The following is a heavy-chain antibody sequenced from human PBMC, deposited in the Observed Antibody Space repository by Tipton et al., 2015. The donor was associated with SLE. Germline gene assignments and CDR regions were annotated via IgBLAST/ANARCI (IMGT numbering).Heavy chain of an antibody. V-gene: IGHV4-31*02. CDR3: ARDCSSTSCPGGFDP. CDR1: GGSISSGGYY. CDR2: IYYSGST. Sequence: LRLSCTVPGGSISSGGYYWSWIRQHPGKGLEWIGYIYYSGSTYYNPSLKSRVTISVDTSKNQFSLKLSSVTAADTAVYYCARDCSSTSCPGGFDPWGQGTLVTVSS. J-gene: IGHJ5*02. D-gene: IGHD2-2*01.